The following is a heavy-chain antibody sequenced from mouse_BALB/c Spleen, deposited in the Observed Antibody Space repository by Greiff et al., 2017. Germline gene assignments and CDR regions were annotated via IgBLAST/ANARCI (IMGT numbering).Heavy chain of an antibody. CDR3: ARRFTTATFAY. Sequence: EVKVVESGGGLVKPGGSLKLSCAASGFTFSSYAMSWVRQTPEKRLEWVATISSGGSYTYYPDSVKGRFTISRDNAKNTLYLQMSSLRSEDTAMYYCARRFTTATFAYWGQGTLVTVSA. CDR1: GFTFSSYA. V-gene: IGHV5-9-3*01. D-gene: IGHD1-2*01. CDR2: ISSGGSYT. J-gene: IGHJ3*01.